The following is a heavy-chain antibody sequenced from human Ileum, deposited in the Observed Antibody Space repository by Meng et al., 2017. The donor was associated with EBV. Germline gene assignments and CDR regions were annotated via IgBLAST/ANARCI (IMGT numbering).Heavy chain of an antibody. Sequence: LLGSVGGWVQPGVSLRLSCAASGFTLSSETICWVRQARGKGLEWVSTLSGSSGYTYYADSVKGRFTISRDNSKNTLYPQMNSLKAEDTAVYYCAKKESSGYQPYDYWGQGTLVTVSS. V-gene: IGHV3-23*01. CDR3: AKKESSGYQPYDY. D-gene: IGHD2-2*01. CDR1: GFTLSSET. J-gene: IGHJ4*02. CDR2: LSGSSGYT.